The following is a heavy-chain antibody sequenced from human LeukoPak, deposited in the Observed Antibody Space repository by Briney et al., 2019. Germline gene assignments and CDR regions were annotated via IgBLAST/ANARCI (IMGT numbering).Heavy chain of an antibody. CDR3: ARDSPTTASFDY. D-gene: IGHD4-17*01. CDR2: IIPIFGTA. J-gene: IGHJ4*02. Sequence: GASVKVSCKASGGTFSSYAISWVRQAPGQGLEWMGGIIPIFGTANYAQKFQGRVTITADKSTSTAYMELSSLRSEDTAVYYCARDSPTTASFDYWGQGTLVTVSS. CDR1: GGTFSSYA. V-gene: IGHV1-69*06.